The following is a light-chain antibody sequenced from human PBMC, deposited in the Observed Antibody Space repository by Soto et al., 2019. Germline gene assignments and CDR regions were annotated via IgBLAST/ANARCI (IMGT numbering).Light chain of an antibody. CDR2: KAS. CDR1: QSISVW. V-gene: IGKV1-5*03. CDR3: QQYNSYSPT. Sequence: DIQMTQSPSTLSASVGDRVTITCRASQSISVWLAWYQQKAGKAPNLLIYKASRLESGVASRVSGSGSETEFTLTISGLQPGDSATYYCQQYNSYSPTFGQGTKVEVK. J-gene: IGKJ1*01.